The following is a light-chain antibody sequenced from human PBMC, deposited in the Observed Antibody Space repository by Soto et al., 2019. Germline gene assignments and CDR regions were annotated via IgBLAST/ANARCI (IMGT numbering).Light chain of an antibody. Sequence: SYELTQPLSVSVALGQTARFTCGGNNIGNKNVYWYQQRPGQAPVVVIYRDNNRPSGIPERFSGSNSGNTATLTISRAQAGDEADYYCQVWDSSTGVFGGGTKLTVL. J-gene: IGLJ3*02. CDR1: NIGNKN. CDR2: RDN. CDR3: QVWDSSTGV. V-gene: IGLV3-9*01.